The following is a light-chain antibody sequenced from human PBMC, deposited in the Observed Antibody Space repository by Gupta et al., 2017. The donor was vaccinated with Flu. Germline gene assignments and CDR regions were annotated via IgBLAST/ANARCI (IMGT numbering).Light chain of an antibody. V-gene: IGLV2-11*01. CDR2: DVA. CDR1: SSDIGDYDY. CDR3: CSFAGSYTLV. Sequence: QSALTQPRSVSGAPGQSVTIFSTGTSSDIGDYDYVSWFQQHPGKAPKLLIYDVAKRSSGVPARFSGSKSGNTASLTISGLQADDEADYHCCSFAGSYTLVFGGGTKLTVL. J-gene: IGLJ2*01.